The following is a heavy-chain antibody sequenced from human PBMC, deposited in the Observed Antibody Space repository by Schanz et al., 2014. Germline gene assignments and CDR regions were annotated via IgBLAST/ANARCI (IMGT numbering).Heavy chain of an antibody. J-gene: IGHJ4*02. CDR3: VRELSGGTFDH. V-gene: IGHV1-2*06. CDR1: GRTFIVYHV. Sequence: QVQLVQSGVEVKKPGASVKVSCKASGRTFIVYHVLHWVRQAPGQGLEWLGRFTHISQKFQGRVTMTRDTSSTTAYMELNSLRSDDTAVYYCVRELSGGTFDHWGQGALVTVSS. CDR2: FT. D-gene: IGHD1-1*01.